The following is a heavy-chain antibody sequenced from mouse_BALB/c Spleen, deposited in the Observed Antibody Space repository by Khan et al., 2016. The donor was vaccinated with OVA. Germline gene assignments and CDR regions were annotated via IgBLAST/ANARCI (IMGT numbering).Heavy chain of an antibody. V-gene: IGHV2-6-7*01. Sequence: QVQLKESGPGLVAPSQSLSITCTVSGFSLTDYGINWIRQPPGKGLEWLGMIWGDGSTDYNSALKSRLSIRKDNSKSQVFLKMNSLQTDDTARFYCARELRLGGFAYWGQGTLVTVSA. CDR2: IWGDGST. CDR1: GFSLTDYG. CDR3: ARELRLGGFAY. J-gene: IGHJ3*01. D-gene: IGHD1-2*01.